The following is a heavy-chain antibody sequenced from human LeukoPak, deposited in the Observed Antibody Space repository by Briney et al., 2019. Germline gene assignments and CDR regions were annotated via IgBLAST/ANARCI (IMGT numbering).Heavy chain of an antibody. CDR1: GGSISSGGYY. CDR2: IYYSGST. D-gene: IGHD3-16*01. J-gene: IGHJ4*02. CDR3: ARVIRPFGFDY. Sequence: SETLSLTCTVSGGSISSGGYYWSWIRQHPGKGLEWIGYIYYSGSTYYNPSLKSRVTISVDTSKNQFSLKLSSVTAADTAVYYCARVIRPFGFDYWGQGTLVTVSS. V-gene: IGHV4-31*03.